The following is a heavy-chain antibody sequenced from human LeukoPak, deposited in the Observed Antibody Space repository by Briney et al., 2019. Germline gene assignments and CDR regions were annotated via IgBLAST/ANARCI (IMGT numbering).Heavy chain of an antibody. Sequence: PGASVKVSCKASGGTFSSYAITWLRQAPGQGFEWMGWISAYDGNTNYAQKFQGRVTMTTDTSTNTAYMELRSLRSDDTAVYYCARGATGAEPFWGQGTLVTVSS. D-gene: IGHD1-14*01. CDR2: ISAYDGNT. J-gene: IGHJ4*02. CDR3: ARGATGAEPF. CDR1: GGTFSSYA. V-gene: IGHV1-18*01.